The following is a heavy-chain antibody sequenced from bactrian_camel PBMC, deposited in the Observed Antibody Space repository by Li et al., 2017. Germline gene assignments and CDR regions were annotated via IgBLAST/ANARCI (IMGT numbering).Heavy chain of an antibody. Sequence: HVQLVESGGGSVQAGGSLRLSCTASEYIFSSCGMGWYRQAPGKERELVSIISSDGTIWYRGSVKGRFTISQDNAKNILYLQMNNLKPEDTAEYYCTADGLYGGNWARSLVCAEGTQGTQVTVS. D-gene: IGHD6*01. CDR1: EYIFSSCG. J-gene: IGHJ4*01. CDR2: ISSDGTI. V-gene: IGHV3S53*01.